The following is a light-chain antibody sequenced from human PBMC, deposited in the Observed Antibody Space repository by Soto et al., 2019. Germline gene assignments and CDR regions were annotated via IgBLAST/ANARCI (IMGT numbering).Light chain of an antibody. CDR1: QSISSS. J-gene: IGKJ1*01. V-gene: IGKV1-5*01. Sequence: DIQMTQSPSTLSSSLGDRVTISCRASQSISSSLAWYQQTPGKAPKLLIYGASSLESGVPSRFSGSASGTEFTLTISSLQSDDFAAYYCQQYKNSPLTFGPGTKVEIK. CDR2: GAS. CDR3: QQYKNSPLT.